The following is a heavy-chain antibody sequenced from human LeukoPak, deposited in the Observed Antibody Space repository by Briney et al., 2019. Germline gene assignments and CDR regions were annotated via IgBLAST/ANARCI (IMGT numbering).Heavy chain of an antibody. CDR3: VKLTSAGFVDY. J-gene: IGHJ4*02. V-gene: IGHV3-9*01. Sequence: GRSLRLSCTASGFSFDDYAMHWVRQAPGKGLQWVSGIGWNGGGIVYADSVKGRFTISRDNAKNSLYLQMNSLGVEDTALYSCVKLTSAGFVDYWGRGTLVTVSS. CDR2: IGWNGGGI. D-gene: IGHD6-13*01. CDR1: GFSFDDYA.